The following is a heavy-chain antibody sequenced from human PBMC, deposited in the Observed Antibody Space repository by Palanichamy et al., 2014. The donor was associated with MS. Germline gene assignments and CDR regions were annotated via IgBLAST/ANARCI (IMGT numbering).Heavy chain of an antibody. D-gene: IGHD3-22*01. CDR1: GYSFTNYN. Sequence: QVQLAQSGAEVKKPGASVKVSCKASGYSFTNYNMHWVRQAPGQRLEWMGWINTGNGNTASSQKFQGRVTITSDTSASTAYMELSSLRSEDTAVYYCVFDDTHKWDHWGQGTLVTVSS. CDR3: VFDDTHKWDH. V-gene: IGHV1-3*04. CDR2: INTGNGNT. J-gene: IGHJ4*02.